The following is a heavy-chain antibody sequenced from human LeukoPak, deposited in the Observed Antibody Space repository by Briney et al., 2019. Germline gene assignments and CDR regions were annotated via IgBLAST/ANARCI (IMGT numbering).Heavy chain of an antibody. Sequence: SETLSLTFAVYGGSFSGYYWSWIRQPPGKGLEWIGEINHSGSTNYNPSLKSRVTISVDTSKNHFSLKLSSVTAADTAVYYCARGRPRITPFDYWGQGTLVTVSS. CDR2: INHSGST. CDR3: ARGRPRITPFDY. V-gene: IGHV4-34*01. D-gene: IGHD4-23*01. CDR1: GGSFSGYY. J-gene: IGHJ4*02.